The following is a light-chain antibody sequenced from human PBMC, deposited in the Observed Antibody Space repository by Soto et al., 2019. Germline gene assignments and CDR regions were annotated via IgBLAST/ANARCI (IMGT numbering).Light chain of an antibody. CDR3: SSYAGSNNLV. Sequence: QSALTQPPSTSGCPGQSVTISCTGTSSDVGGYNYVSWYQQHPGKAPKLMIYEVSKRPSGVPDRFSGSKSGNTASLTVSGLQAEDEADYYCSSYAGSNNLVFGGGTKLTVL. J-gene: IGLJ2*01. V-gene: IGLV2-8*01. CDR2: EVS. CDR1: SSDVGGYNY.